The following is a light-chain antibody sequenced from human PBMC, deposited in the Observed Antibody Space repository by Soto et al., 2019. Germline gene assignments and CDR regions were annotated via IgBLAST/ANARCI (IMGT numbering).Light chain of an antibody. CDR3: CSYAGSYTYV. Sequence: QSALTQPRSVSGSPGQSVTLSCPGTSSDVGGYNFVSWYQHHPGKAPKLMIYNVIQRPSGVPDRFSASKSGNTASLTISGLQAEDEADYYCCSYAGSYTYVFGTGTQLTVL. V-gene: IGLV2-11*01. CDR2: NVI. J-gene: IGLJ1*01. CDR1: SSDVGGYNF.